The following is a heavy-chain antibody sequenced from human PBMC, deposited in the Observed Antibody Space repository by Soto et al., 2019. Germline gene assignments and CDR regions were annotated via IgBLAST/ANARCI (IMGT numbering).Heavy chain of an antibody. CDR3: ARGVEKQLVRFPYYYGMDV. CDR1: VGSFSVYY. J-gene: IGHJ6*02. CDR2: INHSGST. V-gene: IGHV4-34*01. Sequence: AETLCLTCAVYVGSFSVYYWSWIRQPPGKGLEWIGEINHSGSTNYNPSLKRRVTISVDTSKNQFSLKLSSVTAADTAVYYCARGVEKQLVRFPYYYGMDVWGQGTTVTVSS. D-gene: IGHD6-13*01.